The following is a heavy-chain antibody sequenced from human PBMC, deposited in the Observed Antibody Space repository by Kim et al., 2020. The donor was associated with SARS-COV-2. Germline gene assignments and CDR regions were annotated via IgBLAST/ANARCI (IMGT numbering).Heavy chain of an antibody. CDR1: GGSISSGGYY. CDR2: IYYSGST. CDR3: ARHRPWLRLDY. Sequence: SETLSLTCTVSGGSISSGGYYWSWIRQHPGKGLEWIGYIYYSGSTYYNPSLKSRVTISVDTSKNQFSLKLSSVTAADPAVYYCARHRPWLRLDYWGQGTLVTVSS. J-gene: IGHJ4*02. V-gene: IGHV4-31*03. D-gene: IGHD5-12*01.